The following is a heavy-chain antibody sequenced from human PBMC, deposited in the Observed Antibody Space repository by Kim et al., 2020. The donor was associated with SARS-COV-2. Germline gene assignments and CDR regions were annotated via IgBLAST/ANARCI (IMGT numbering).Heavy chain of an antibody. CDR2: ISSDGSVT. CDR1: GFTFSTYS. V-gene: IGHV3-23*01. Sequence: GGSLRLSCTVSGFTFSTYSMTWVRQAPGKGLEWVSVISSDGSVTHYADSVKGRFTISRDNSKNTVYLRMDSLRVDDTAIFYCAKHRQYEVEAFDYWGQG. J-gene: IGHJ4*02. CDR3: AKHRQYEVEAFDY. D-gene: IGHD2-15*01.